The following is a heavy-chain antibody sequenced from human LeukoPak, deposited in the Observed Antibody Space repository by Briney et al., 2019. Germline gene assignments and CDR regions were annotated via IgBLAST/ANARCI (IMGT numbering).Heavy chain of an antibody. V-gene: IGHV4-59*01. J-gene: IGHJ3*02. Sequence: YPLETLSLTCTVSGGSISSYYWSWIRQPPGKGLEWIGYIYYSGSTNYNPSLKSRVTISVDTSKNQFSLKLSSVTAADTAVYYCAREGGDYSYEGAFDIWGQGTMVTVSS. CDR3: AREGGDYSYEGAFDI. D-gene: IGHD2-21*02. CDR1: GGSISSYY. CDR2: IYYSGST.